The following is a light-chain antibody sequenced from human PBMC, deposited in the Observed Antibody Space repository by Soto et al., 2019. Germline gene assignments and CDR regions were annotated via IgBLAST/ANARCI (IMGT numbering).Light chain of an antibody. V-gene: IGKV1-27*01. CDR1: QGISNF. CDR3: QKYSSVIT. CDR2: AAS. Sequence: DIQMTQSPSSLSASVGDRVTITCRASQGISNFLAWYQQKPGKVPKLLISAASTLQSGVPSRFSGSGSGTDFTLTITSLQPEDVASYYCQKYSSVITFRQGPRLEIK. J-gene: IGKJ5*01.